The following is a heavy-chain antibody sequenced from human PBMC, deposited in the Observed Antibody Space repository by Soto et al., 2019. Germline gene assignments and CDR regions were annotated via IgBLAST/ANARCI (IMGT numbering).Heavy chain of an antibody. D-gene: IGHD5-18*01. CDR1: SGSVNNGSSY. V-gene: IGHV4-61*01. J-gene: IGHJ4*02. CDR2: IYDSGTT. CDR3: ARNYRGSKYGYYFGY. Sequence: PSATLSLTCTVSSGSVNNGSSYWRWIRQAPGKGLELIGYIYDSGTTNNNPALKSRFTISPDTSKSQCSLKVKSVTAADTAVYYCARNYRGSKYGYYFGYWGQGILVTVSS.